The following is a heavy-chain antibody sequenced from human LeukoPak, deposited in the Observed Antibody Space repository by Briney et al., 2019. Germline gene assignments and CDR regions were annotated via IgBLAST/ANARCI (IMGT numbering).Heavy chain of an antibody. D-gene: IGHD2-2*01. CDR2: IIGSGGDT. CDR1: GFTFSNYA. Sequence: GMSLRLSCAASGFTFSNYAMNWVRQTPGKGLEWVSSIIGSGGDTYYAESVRGRFTISRDNSKNTLFLQMNSLRADDTAVYYCAKTDHASYHFDLFDYWGQGTLVTVSS. CDR3: AKTDHASYHFDLFDY. J-gene: IGHJ4*02. V-gene: IGHV3-23*01.